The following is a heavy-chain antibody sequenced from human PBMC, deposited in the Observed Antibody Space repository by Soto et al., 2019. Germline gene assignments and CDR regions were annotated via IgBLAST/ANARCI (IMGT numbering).Heavy chain of an antibody. CDR2: IYYSGTS. Sequence: SETLSLTCTVSGGSISDDTYYWGWIRQPPGKGLEWIGSIYYSGTSSYNPSLKSRVTISVDRSKNQFSLKLSSVTAADTAVYYCATLWFGESPYWGQGTLVTVSS. V-gene: IGHV4-39*07. CDR1: GGSISDDTYY. D-gene: IGHD3-10*01. CDR3: ATLWFGESPY. J-gene: IGHJ4*02.